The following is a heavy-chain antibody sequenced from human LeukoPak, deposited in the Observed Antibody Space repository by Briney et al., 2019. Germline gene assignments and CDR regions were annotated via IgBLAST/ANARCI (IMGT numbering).Heavy chain of an antibody. D-gene: IGHD5-18*01. J-gene: IGHJ4*02. CDR2: IYPGDSET. Sequence: GESLQISCKGSGYNFTSFRIGWVRQMPGKGLEWMGIIYPGDSETRYSPSFQGQVTISADTSISTAYLQRSSLKASDTAMYYCARHLLGYSYGFLDFWGQGTLVTVSS. CDR3: ARHLLGYSYGFLDF. CDR1: GYNFTSFR. V-gene: IGHV5-51*01.